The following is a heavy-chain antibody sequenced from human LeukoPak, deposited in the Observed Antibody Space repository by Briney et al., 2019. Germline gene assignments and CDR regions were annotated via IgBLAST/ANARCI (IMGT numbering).Heavy chain of an antibody. J-gene: IGHJ4*02. D-gene: IGHD6-19*01. V-gene: IGHV3-23*01. Sequence: GGSLRLSCAASGFTFSSYAMSWVRHAPGKGLECVSAISGSGGSTYYADSVEGRFTISRDNSKNTLYLQMNSLRAEDTAVYYCAKDAGGSSGWYHPNPLTLDYWGQGTLVTVSS. CDR2: ISGSGGST. CDR3: AKDAGGSSGWYHPNPLTLDY. CDR1: GFTFSSYA.